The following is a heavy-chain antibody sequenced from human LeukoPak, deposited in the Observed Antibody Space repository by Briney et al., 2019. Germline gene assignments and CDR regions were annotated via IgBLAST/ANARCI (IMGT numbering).Heavy chain of an antibody. CDR3: ARDPSVVGATAFDY. D-gene: IGHD1-26*01. J-gene: IGHJ4*02. Sequence: GGSLRLSCAASGFTFSSYGMHWVRQAPGKGLEWVAVIWYDGSNKHYADSVKGRFTISRDNSKNTLFLQMNSLRAEDTAVYYCARDPSVVGATAFDYWGQGTLVTVSS. CDR1: GFTFSSYG. V-gene: IGHV3-33*01. CDR2: IWYDGSNK.